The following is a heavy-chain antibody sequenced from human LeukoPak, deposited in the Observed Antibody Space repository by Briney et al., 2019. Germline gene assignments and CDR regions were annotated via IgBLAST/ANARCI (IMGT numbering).Heavy chain of an antibody. Sequence: ASVKVSCKASGYPFNNYDINWVRQATGQGLEWMGWMNPHSGKTGYAQNFQSRVTMTRDTSISTAYMELSSLRSEDTAVYYCARLSSHYGDYKVDPWGQGTLVTVSS. CDR1: GYPFNNYD. V-gene: IGHV1-8*01. CDR2: MNPHSGKT. CDR3: ARLSSHYGDYKVDP. J-gene: IGHJ5*02. D-gene: IGHD4-17*01.